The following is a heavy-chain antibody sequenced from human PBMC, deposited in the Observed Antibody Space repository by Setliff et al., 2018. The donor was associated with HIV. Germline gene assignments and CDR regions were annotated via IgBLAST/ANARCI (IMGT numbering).Heavy chain of an antibody. CDR3: ARTDDGCNSGGNYFDY. V-gene: IGHV1-18*01. CDR1: GYTFTTYD. CDR2: ISPYNCHT. D-gene: IGHD4-17*01. Sequence: ASVKVSCKASGYTFTTYDITWVRQAPGQGLEWLGWISPYNCHTNFAQKFQGRVTMTTDTATSTAYMEVRSLRSDDTAVYYCARTDDGCNSGGNYFDYWGQGSLVTVSS. J-gene: IGHJ4*02.